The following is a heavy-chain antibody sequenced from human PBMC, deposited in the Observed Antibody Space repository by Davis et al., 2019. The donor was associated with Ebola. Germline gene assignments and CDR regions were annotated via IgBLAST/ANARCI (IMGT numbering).Heavy chain of an antibody. V-gene: IGHV1-46*01. Sequence: AASVKVSCKASGYTFTSYYMHWVRQAPGQGLEWMGIINPSGGSTSYAQKFQGRVTMTRDTSISTAYMELSSLRSDDTAVYYCARGRDGFTYDFWGQGTLVTVSS. D-gene: IGHD5-24*01. CDR3: ARGRDGFTYDF. CDR1: GYTFTSYY. CDR2: INPSGGST. J-gene: IGHJ4*02.